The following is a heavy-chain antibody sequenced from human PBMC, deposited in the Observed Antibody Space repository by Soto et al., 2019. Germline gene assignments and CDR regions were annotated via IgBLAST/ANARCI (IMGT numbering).Heavy chain of an antibody. Sequence: ASVKVSCKASGGTFSSYAISWVRQAPGQGLEWMGGIIPIFGTANYAQKFQGRVTITADESTSTAYMELSSLRSEDTAVYYCARGGSSGYYTYYGMDVWGQGTTVTVSS. CDR3: ARGGSSGYYTYYGMDV. D-gene: IGHD3-22*01. V-gene: IGHV1-69*13. CDR2: IIPIFGTA. CDR1: GGTFSSYA. J-gene: IGHJ6*02.